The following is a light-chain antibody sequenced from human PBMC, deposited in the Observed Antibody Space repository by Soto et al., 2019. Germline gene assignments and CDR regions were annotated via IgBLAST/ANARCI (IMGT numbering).Light chain of an antibody. CDR1: SSDVGGYNY. CDR3: SSYAGSNIHYV. CDR2: EVS. V-gene: IGLV2-8*01. Sequence: QSVLTQPPSASGSPGQSVTISCTGTSSDVGGYNYVSWYQQHPGKAPKLMIYEVSKRPSGVPDRFSGSKSGNTASLTVSGLLAKDEADYYCSSYAGSNIHYVFGTGTKVTVL. J-gene: IGLJ1*01.